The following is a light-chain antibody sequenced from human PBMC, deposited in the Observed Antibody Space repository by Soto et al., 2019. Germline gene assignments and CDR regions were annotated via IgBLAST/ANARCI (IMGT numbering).Light chain of an antibody. Sequence: EIVLTQSPGTLSLSPGERATLSYRASQSVSSSYLAWYQQKPGQAPRLLIYGASSRATGIPDRFSGSGSGTDFTLTISRLEPEDFAVYYCQQYGSSPWTFGQGTK. J-gene: IGKJ1*01. V-gene: IGKV3-20*01. CDR1: QSVSSSY. CDR2: GAS. CDR3: QQYGSSPWT.